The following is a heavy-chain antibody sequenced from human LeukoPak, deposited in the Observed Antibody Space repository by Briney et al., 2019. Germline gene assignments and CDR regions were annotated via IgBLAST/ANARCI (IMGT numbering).Heavy chain of an antibody. Sequence: ASVKVSCKTSGYIFTSFGINWVRQATGQGLEWMGWMNPNSGNTGYAQKFQGRVTMTRNTSISTAYMELSSLRSEDTAVYYCARGARLRYFDWLSYYYYYYMDVWGKGTTVTISS. J-gene: IGHJ6*03. D-gene: IGHD3-9*01. CDR3: ARGARLRYFDWLSYYYYYYMDV. V-gene: IGHV1-8*02. CDR1: GYIFTSFG. CDR2: MNPNSGNT.